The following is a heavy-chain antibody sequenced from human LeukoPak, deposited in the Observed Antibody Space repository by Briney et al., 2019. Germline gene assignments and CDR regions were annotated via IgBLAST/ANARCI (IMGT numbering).Heavy chain of an antibody. Sequence: GASVKVSCKASGGTFTSYAFSWVRQAPGQGLEWMGRIIPIFDMANYAQKFQGRVTITADKSTSTAYMELSSLRSEDTAVFYCARGDYGANSALFDSWGQGTLVTVS. CDR3: ARGDYGANSALFDS. V-gene: IGHV1-69*04. CDR1: GGTFTSYA. D-gene: IGHD4-23*01. J-gene: IGHJ4*02. CDR2: IIPIFDMA.